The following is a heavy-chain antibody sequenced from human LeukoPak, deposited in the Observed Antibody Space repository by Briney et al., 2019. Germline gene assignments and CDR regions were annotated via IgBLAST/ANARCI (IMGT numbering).Heavy chain of an antibody. CDR3: ARDLGPMTTVTFDY. V-gene: IGHV1-69*04. CDR1: GGTFSSYA. Sequence: ASVKVSCKASGGTFSSYAISWVRQAPGQGLEWMGRIIPILGIANYAQKFQGRVTITADKSTSTAYMELRSLRSDDTAVYYCARDLGPMTTVTFDYWGQGTLVTVSS. D-gene: IGHD4-11*01. J-gene: IGHJ4*02. CDR2: IIPILGIA.